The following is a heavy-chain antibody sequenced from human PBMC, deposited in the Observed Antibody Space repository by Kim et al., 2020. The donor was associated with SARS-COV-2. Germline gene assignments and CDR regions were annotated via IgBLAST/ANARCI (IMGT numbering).Heavy chain of an antibody. CDR1: GYTFTSYG. J-gene: IGHJ6*02. Sequence: ASVKVSCKASGYTFTSYGISWVRQAPGQGLEWMGWISAYNGNTNYAQKLQGRVTMTTDTSTSTAYMELRSLRSDDTAVYYCAREGGGYCSGGSCHYGMDVWGQGTTVTVSS. CDR2: ISAYNGNT. V-gene: IGHV1-18*01. CDR3: AREGGGYCSGGSCHYGMDV. D-gene: IGHD2-15*01.